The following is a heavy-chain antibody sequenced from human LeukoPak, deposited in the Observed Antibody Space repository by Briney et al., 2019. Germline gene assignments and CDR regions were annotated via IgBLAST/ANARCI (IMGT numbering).Heavy chain of an antibody. J-gene: IGHJ4*02. Sequence: GGSLRLSCAASGFTFSSYWMSWVRQAPGKGLEWVANIKQDGSEKYYVDSVKGRFTISRDNAKNSLYLQMNSLRAEDTAVYYRARDNKINDSSGYYVYWGQGTLVTVSS. D-gene: IGHD3-22*01. CDR2: IKQDGSEK. CDR3: ARDNKINDSSGYYVY. CDR1: GFTFSSYW. V-gene: IGHV3-7*01.